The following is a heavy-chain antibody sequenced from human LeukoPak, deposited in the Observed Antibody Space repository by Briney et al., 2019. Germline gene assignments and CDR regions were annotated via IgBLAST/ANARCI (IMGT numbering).Heavy chain of an antibody. CDR3: ARASWDSSWYEAFDI. V-gene: IGHV1-18*01. J-gene: IGHJ3*02. CDR2: ISAYNGNT. Sequence: ASVKVSCKASGYTFTSYGISWVRQAPGQGLEWMGWISAYNGNTNYAQKLQGRVTMTTDTSTSTAYMELSSLRSEDTAVYYCARASWDSSWYEAFDIWGQGTMVTVSS. D-gene: IGHD6-13*01. CDR1: GYTFTSYG.